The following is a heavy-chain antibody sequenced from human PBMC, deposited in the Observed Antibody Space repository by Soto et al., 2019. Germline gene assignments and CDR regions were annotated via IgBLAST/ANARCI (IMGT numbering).Heavy chain of an antibody. J-gene: IGHJ4*02. CDR2: ISGSGGST. D-gene: IGHD3-3*01. CDR1: GFTFSSYA. Sequence: EVQLLESGGGLVQPGGSLRLSCAASGFTFSSYAMSWVRQAPGKGLEWVSAISGSGGSTYYADSVKGRFTISRDNSKNTLYLQMNSLRAEDTAVYYCAKGIGFTIFGVVINGYWGQGTLVTVSS. CDR3: AKGIGFTIFGVVINGY. V-gene: IGHV3-23*01.